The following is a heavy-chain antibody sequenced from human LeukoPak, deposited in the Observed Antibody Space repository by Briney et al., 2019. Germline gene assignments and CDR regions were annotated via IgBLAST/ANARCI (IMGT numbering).Heavy chain of an antibody. CDR2: IYYSGST. CDR3: AIQGYSSSWTPRYYYYYGMDV. D-gene: IGHD6-13*01. V-gene: IGHV4-39*01. Sequence: SETLSLTCTVSGGSFTSSSFYWGWIRQPPGKGLEWLGSIYYSGSTYYNPSLKSRVTISVDTSKNQFSLKLSSVTAADTAVYYCAIQGYSSSWTPRYYYYYGMDVWGQGTTVTVSS. CDR1: GGSFTSSSFY. J-gene: IGHJ6*02.